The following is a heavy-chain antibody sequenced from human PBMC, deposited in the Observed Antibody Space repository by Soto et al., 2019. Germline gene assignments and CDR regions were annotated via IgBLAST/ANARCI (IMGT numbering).Heavy chain of an antibody. D-gene: IGHD4-17*01. V-gene: IGHV1-69*13. Sequence: SVKVSCKASGGTFSSHAISWVRQAPGQGLEWMGGIIPIFGTANYAQKFQGRVTITADESTSTAYMELSSLRSEDTAVYYCARESPRYGTPPHYYYYYGMDVWGQGTTVTVSS. CDR3: ARESPRYGTPPHYYYYYGMDV. CDR1: GGTFSSHA. CDR2: IIPIFGTA. J-gene: IGHJ6*02.